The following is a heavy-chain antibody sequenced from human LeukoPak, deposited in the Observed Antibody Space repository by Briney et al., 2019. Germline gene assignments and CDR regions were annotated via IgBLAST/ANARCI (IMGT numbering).Heavy chain of an antibody. CDR2: INPNSGGT. CDR3: ASLRYCSSTSCYDDAFDI. V-gene: IGHV1-2*02. D-gene: IGHD2-2*01. CDR1: GYTFTGYY. J-gene: IGHJ3*02. Sequence: GASVKVSCKASGYTFTGYYMHWVRQAPGQGLEWMGWINPNSGGTNYAQKFQGRVTMTRDTSISTAYMELSRLRSDDTAVYYCASLRYCSSTSCYDDAFDIWGQGTMVTVSS.